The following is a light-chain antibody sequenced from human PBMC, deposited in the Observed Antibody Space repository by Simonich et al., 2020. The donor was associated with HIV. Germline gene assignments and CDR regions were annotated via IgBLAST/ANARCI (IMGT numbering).Light chain of an antibody. CDR1: QSVSSY. J-gene: IGKJ2*01. Sequence: EIVLTQSPATLSLSPGERATLSCRASQSVSSYLAWYQQKPGQAPRLLIYDASNRATGIPARFSGSGSGKGFTLTISGLEAEDFAVYYCQQYGSSPQYTFGQGTKLEIK. CDR3: QQYGSSPQYT. CDR2: DAS. V-gene: IGKV3-20*01.